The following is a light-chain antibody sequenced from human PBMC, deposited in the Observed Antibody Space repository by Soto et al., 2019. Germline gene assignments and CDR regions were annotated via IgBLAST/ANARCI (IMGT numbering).Light chain of an antibody. CDR1: QSVLYSSNNKNL. V-gene: IGKV4-1*01. Sequence: DIVMTQSPDSLAVSLGERATINCKSSQSVLYSSNNKNLIAWYQQKKGQPPRLLIYWASTRESGVPDRFSGSGSGKDFTLAISSLQAEDVAVYYCQQYYSPPRYTFGQGTKLEI. CDR3: QQYYSPPRYT. J-gene: IGKJ2*01. CDR2: WAS.